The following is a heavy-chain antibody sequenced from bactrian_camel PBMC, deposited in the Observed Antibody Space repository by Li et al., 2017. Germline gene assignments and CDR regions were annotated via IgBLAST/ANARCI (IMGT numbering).Heavy chain of an antibody. J-gene: IGHJ4*01. D-gene: IGHD6*01. CDR3: AADDGGSSPERVTDFLH. CDR2: IDSVGST. V-gene: IGHV3S55*01. Sequence: VQLVESGGGSVQAGGSLRLSCTASGDTIGRYCMGWFRQIPDKEREGVAGIDSVGSTTYGESVKGRFTISHISQDNAEHTLYLQMNSLKPEDTATYYCAADDGGSSPERVTDFLHWGQGTQVTVS. CDR1: GDTIGRYC.